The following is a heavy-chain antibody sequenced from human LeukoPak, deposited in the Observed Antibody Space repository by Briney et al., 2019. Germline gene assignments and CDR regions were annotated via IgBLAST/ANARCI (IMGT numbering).Heavy chain of an antibody. Sequence: ASVKVSCKASGGTFSSYAISRVRQAPGQGLEWMGRIIPIFGTANYAQKFQGRVTITTDESTSTAYMELSSLRSEDTAVYYCARDEEDDYGDYNDAFDIWGQGTMVTVSS. J-gene: IGHJ3*02. CDR3: ARDEEDDYGDYNDAFDI. D-gene: IGHD4-17*01. CDR2: IIPIFGTA. CDR1: GGTFSSYA. V-gene: IGHV1-69*05.